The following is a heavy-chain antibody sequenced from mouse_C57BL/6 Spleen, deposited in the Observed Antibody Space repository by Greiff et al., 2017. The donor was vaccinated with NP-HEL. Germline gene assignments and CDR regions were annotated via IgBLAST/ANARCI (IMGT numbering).Heavy chain of an antibody. J-gene: IGHJ3*01. CDR3: ARNYYGRGPAWFAY. CDR1: GFTFSDYG. CDR2: ISSGSSTI. Sequence: EVKLVESGGGLVKPGGSLKLSCAASGFTFSDYGMHWVRQAPEKGLAWVAYISSGSSTIYYADTVKGRFTIPRDNAKNTLFLRMTSLRSEDTAMYYCARNYYGRGPAWFAYWGQGTLVTVSA. V-gene: IGHV5-17*01. D-gene: IGHD1-1*01.